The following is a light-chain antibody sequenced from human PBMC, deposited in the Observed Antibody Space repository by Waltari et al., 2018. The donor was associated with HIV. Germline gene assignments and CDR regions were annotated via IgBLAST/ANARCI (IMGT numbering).Light chain of an antibody. CDR2: GKN. CDR1: SPRKPY. V-gene: IGLV3-19*01. Sequence: SSELTQDPPVSVAPGPAVTTASLGDSPRKPYPEWYRLRPGQAPQLLVYGKNSRPSGIPDRFSASSSGNRAFLTITGARAEDEADYYCACWDRSGDYILFGGGTSLTGL. CDR3: ACWDRSGDYIL. J-gene: IGLJ2*01.